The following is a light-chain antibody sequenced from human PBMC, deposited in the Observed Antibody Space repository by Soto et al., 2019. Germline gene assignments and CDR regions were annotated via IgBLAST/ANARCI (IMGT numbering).Light chain of an antibody. CDR2: EGT. CDR1: SNDIGGYNL. J-gene: IGLJ2*01. Sequence: QAVVTQPASVSGSPGQSITISCTGTSNDIGGYNLVSWYQQHPGKAPRLIIYEGTKRPSGVSDRFSGSKSGNTASLTISGLQAEDEAHYSCCSFAGGATFVFGGGTKVTVL. V-gene: IGLV2-23*03. CDR3: CSFAGGATFV.